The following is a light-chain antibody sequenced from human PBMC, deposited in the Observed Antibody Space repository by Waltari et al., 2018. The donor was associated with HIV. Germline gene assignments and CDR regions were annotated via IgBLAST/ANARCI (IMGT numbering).Light chain of an antibody. CDR2: SNI. J-gene: IGLJ3*02. CDR3: QSYDNGLSTWV. Sequence: QSVLTQPPSASGTPGQRVTISCSGSSSNLGAGYDVHWYQQLPGRAPKVLISSNINRPSGVPDRFSGSKSGTSASLAITGLQAEDEGDYYCQSYDNGLSTWVFGGGTKLTVL. V-gene: IGLV1-40*01. CDR1: SSNLGAGYD.